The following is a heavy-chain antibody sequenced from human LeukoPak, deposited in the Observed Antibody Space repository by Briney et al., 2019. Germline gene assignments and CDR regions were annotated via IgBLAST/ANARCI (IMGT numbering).Heavy chain of an antibody. J-gene: IGHJ6*03. CDR2: ISTIGIT. Sequence: SETLSLTCTISSGSISSSNYYWSWIRQPAGKGLEWIGRISTIGITNYNPSLNSRVTILIDTSKNQFSLKLSSVTAADTAVYYCARDGCGGSCFHYYYYYMDVWGKGTTVTISS. D-gene: IGHD2-15*01. V-gene: IGHV4-61*02. CDR1: SGSISSSNYY. CDR3: ARDGCGGSCFHYYYYYMDV.